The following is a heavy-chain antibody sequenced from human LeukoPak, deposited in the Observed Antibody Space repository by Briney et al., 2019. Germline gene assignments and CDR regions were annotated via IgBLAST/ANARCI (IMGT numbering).Heavy chain of an antibody. Sequence: SETLSLTCSVSGGSISSYYWSWIRQPPGKGLEYIGYIYYSGSTNYNPSLKSRLTISVDTSKNQFSLKLSSVTAADTAVYYCARETSQKGAHYMDVWGKGTTVTISS. CDR1: GGSISSYY. V-gene: IGHV4-59*01. CDR3: ARETSQKGAHYMDV. CDR2: IYYSGST. J-gene: IGHJ6*03. D-gene: IGHD3-16*01.